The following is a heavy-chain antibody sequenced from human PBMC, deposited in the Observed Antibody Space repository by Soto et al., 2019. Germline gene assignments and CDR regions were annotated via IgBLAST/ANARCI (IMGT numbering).Heavy chain of an antibody. D-gene: IGHD3-22*01. CDR2: IYYAGTT. Sequence: QVQLQESGPGLVKPSETLSLRCTVSAGSISPNYWTWIRQPPGKGLEWIGYIYYAGTTTYNPSLKSRVSISVDTSKNEVSLKLTSVTAADTAVYYCARLGAYYQALDSWGQGTLVTVSS. V-gene: IGHV4-59*08. J-gene: IGHJ4*02. CDR1: AGSISPNY. CDR3: ARLGAYYQALDS.